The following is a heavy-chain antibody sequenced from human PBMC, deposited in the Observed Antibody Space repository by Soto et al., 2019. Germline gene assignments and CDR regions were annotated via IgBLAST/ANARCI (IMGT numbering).Heavy chain of an antibody. CDR3: ARGRYGDY. CDR1: GYNFTTYG. V-gene: IGHV1-18*01. CDR2: ISAHNGNT. Sequence: QVHLVQSGAEVKKPGASVKVSCKGSGYNFTTYGITWVRQAPGQGLEWMAWISAHNGNTDYAQKLQGRVTVTRDTATSKACMELSSIRSDDTAVYYCARGRYGDYWGQGALVTVSS. J-gene: IGHJ4*02. D-gene: IGHD1-1*01.